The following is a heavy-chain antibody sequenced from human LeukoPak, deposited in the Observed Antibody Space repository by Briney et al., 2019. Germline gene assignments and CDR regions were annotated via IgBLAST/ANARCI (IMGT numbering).Heavy chain of an antibody. CDR2: ISSNGGSI. Sequence: GGSLRLSCAASGFTFSSYAMHWVRQAPGKGLEYVSAISSNGGSIYYANSVKGRFTISRDNSKNTLYLQMGSLRAEDMAVYYCARAPVLSEQWLGPSDYWGQGTLVTVSS. CDR1: GFTFSSYA. V-gene: IGHV3-64*01. D-gene: IGHD6-19*01. J-gene: IGHJ4*02. CDR3: ARAPVLSEQWLGPSDY.